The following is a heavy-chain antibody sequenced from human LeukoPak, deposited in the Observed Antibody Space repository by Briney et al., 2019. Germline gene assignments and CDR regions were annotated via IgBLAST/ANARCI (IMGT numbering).Heavy chain of an antibody. CDR2: ISGDGGST. D-gene: IGHD6-13*01. V-gene: IGHV3-43*02. CDR3: ARESERSGWYDY. Sequence: GGSLRLSCAAPGLITDDYAIHWVRQAPGKDLEWVSLISGDGGSTFYADSVRGRFTISRDNSKNSLSLQMSSLRSEDTALYFCARESERSGWYDYWGQGTLVTVSS. CDR1: GLITDDYA. J-gene: IGHJ4*02.